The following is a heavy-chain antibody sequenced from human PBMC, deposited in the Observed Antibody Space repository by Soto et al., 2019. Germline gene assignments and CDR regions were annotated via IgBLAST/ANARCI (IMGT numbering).Heavy chain of an antibody. CDR2: MNPNSGNT. Sequence: RASVKVSCKASGYTFTSYDINWVRQATGQGLEWMGWMNPNSGNTGYAQKFQGRVTMTRNTSISTAYMELSSLRSEDTAVYYCARGYSGYDYSIGYYYGMDVWGQGTTVTVSS. D-gene: IGHD5-12*01. CDR1: GYTFTSYD. V-gene: IGHV1-8*01. J-gene: IGHJ6*02. CDR3: ARGYSGYDYSIGYYYGMDV.